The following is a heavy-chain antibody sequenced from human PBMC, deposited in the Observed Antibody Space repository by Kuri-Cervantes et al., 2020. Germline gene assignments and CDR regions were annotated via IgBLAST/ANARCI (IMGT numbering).Heavy chain of an antibody. V-gene: IGHV3-30*18. J-gene: IGHJ6*02. D-gene: IGHD4-17*01. Sequence: GGSLRLSCAASGFTFSSYGMHWVRQAPGKGLEWVAVISYDGNKKYYADSVKGRFTISRDNSKNTLYLQMNSLRAEDTALYYCAKDSGALGMDVWGQGTTVTVSS. CDR3: AKDSGALGMDV. CDR1: GFTFSSYG. CDR2: ISYDGNKK.